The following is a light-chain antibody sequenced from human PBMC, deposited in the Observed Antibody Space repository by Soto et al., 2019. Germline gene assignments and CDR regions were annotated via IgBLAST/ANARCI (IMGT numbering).Light chain of an antibody. CDR3: GTWDSSLSTGL. CDR1: TFNLGNNF. Sequence: QSVLTQPPSVSAAPGQKVTISCSGSTFNLGNNFVSWYQQLPGTAPKLLIYDNNKRPSGIPDRFSGSKSGTSATLGITGLQTGDEADYYCGTWDSSLSTGLFGGGTKVTVL. CDR2: DNN. V-gene: IGLV1-51*01. J-gene: IGLJ2*01.